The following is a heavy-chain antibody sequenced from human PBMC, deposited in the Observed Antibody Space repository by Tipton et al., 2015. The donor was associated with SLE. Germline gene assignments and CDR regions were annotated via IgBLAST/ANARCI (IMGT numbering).Heavy chain of an antibody. CDR3: VRSFRGLD. J-gene: IGHJ1*01. CDR2: VHYTGST. V-gene: IGHV4-59*11. D-gene: IGHD2/OR15-2a*01. Sequence: TLSLTCTVSGASMNSHYWSWIRPPPGKGLEWIAYVHYTGSTHYSPSLKSRVTISKDTSKSQFFLNLSSVTAADTAVYYCVRSFRGLDWGRGTLVTVSS. CDR1: GASMNSHY.